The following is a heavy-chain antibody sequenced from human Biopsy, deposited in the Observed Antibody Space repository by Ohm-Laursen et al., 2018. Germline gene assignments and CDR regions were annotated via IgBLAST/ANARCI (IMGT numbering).Heavy chain of an antibody. D-gene: IGHD3-22*01. J-gene: IGHJ2*01. V-gene: IGHV1-18*01. CDR3: ARSPLGAYDDSGSYRAVEHWYFDL. Sequence: SVKVSCKASGYTFTTYGITWVRQAPGQGLEWMGWISGFTANTNYAQKFQGRATMTADTSTSTAYMELRSLRSDDTAIYYCARSPLGAYDDSGSYRAVEHWYFDLWGRGTLVTVSS. CDR2: ISGFTANT. CDR1: GYTFTTYG.